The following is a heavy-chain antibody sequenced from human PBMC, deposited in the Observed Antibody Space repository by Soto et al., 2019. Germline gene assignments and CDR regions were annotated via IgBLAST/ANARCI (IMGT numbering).Heavy chain of an antibody. CDR2: INPSGGMT. D-gene: IGHD3-22*01. CDR1: GYSFPDFY. J-gene: IGHJ4*02. CDR3: ARAYDSSSYFDY. Sequence: QVQLVQSGAEVKRPGASVKVSCKTSGYSFPDFYLHWVRQAPGQGLEWMGIINPSGGMTTYAQRLQGRLATTRHTSTSTLYMELSSLRSEDTAVYYCARAYDSSSYFDYWGQGTLVIVSS. V-gene: IGHV1-46*01.